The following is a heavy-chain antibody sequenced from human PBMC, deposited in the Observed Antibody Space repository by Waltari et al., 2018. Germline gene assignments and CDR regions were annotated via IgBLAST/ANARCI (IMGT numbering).Heavy chain of an antibody. Sequence: QVQLVQSGAEVKKPGASVKVSCKASGYTFTSYGISWVRQAPGQGLEWMGWINPNSGGTNYAQKFQGRVTMTRDTSISTAYMELSRLRSDDTAVYYCASGRNYDFWSGTDDAVDIWGQGTMVTVSS. CDR1: GYTFTSYG. CDR2: INPNSGGT. D-gene: IGHD3-3*01. J-gene: IGHJ3*02. V-gene: IGHV1-2*02. CDR3: ASGRNYDFWSGTDDAVDI.